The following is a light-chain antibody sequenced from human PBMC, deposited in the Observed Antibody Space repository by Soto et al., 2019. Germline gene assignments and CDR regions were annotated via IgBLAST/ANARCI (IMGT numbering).Light chain of an antibody. CDR3: QQYGSSPRT. V-gene: IGKV3-20*01. CDR2: RTS. J-gene: IGKJ1*01. Sequence: EIVLTQSPGTLSLSPGQRATLSCRASQSLSSIYLAWYQQKPGQAPRLLIYRTSSRATGIPDRFSGSESETDFTLTISRLEPDDSAVYYCQQYGSSPRTFGPGTKVEIK. CDR1: QSLSSIY.